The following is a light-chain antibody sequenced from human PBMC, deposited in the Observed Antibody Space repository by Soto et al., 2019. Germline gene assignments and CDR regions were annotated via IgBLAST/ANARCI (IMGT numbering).Light chain of an antibody. CDR2: GAS. V-gene: IGKV3-15*01. J-gene: IGKJ5*01. Sequence: IVMTQSPANLSVSPGERATLSCRASQSISSNLAWYQQKPGQAPRLLISGASTRATGIPARFSGSGSGTEFTLTISSLQSEDFAVYYCQQYDNWPPITFGQGTRLEIK. CDR3: QQYDNWPPIT. CDR1: QSISSN.